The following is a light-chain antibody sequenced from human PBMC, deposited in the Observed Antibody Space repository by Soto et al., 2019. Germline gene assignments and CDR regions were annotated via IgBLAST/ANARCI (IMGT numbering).Light chain of an antibody. CDR1: SSDVGVYNY. CDR2: DVS. Sequence: QSVLTQPRSVSGSPGQSVTISCTGTSSDVGVYNYVSCYQQYPGKAPKIMIYDVSKRPSGVPDRFSGSKSDNTASLTISGLQAEDEADYYCCSYAGSYTFVFGIGTKVTVL. J-gene: IGLJ1*01. V-gene: IGLV2-11*01. CDR3: CSYAGSYTFV.